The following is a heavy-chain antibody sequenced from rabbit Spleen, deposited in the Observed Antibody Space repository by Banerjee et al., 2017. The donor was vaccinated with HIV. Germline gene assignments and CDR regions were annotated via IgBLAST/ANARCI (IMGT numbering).Heavy chain of an antibody. D-gene: IGHD1-1*01. CDR3: ARGQAMSSAYGFIL. J-gene: IGHJ4*01. Sequence: QEQLVESGGDLVKPEGSLPLTCTASGFTLSSYYMSWVRQAPGKGLEWIGCIGAGSGNTYYASWAKGRFTISKTSSTTVTLQMTSLTGADTATYFCARGQAMSSAYGFILWGQGTLVTVS. CDR1: GFTLSSYY. V-gene: IGHV1S45*01. CDR2: IGAGSGNT.